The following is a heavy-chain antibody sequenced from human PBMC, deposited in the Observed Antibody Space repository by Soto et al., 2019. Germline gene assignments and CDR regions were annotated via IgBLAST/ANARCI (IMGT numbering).Heavy chain of an antibody. CDR3: AKTIAPVVVTAIDY. CDR1: GYTFTDYY. V-gene: IGHV1-2*02. CDR2: MNPKSGGA. J-gene: IGHJ4*02. Sequence: ASVKVSCKTSGYTFTDYYTHWVRQAPGQGLEWMGWMNPKSGGAYFAQKFQGRVTLTRDTSIGTAYIEVNSLTSDDTAVYYCAKTIAPVVVTAIDYWGQGTLVTVSS. D-gene: IGHD2-21*02.